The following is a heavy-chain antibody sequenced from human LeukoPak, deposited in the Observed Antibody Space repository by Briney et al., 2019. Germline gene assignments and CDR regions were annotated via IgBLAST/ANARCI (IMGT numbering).Heavy chain of an antibody. D-gene: IGHD2-15*01. J-gene: IGHJ6*02. CDR3: ARWRTYCSGGSCYGRPYYYYYGMDV. CDR2: IYYSGST. CDR1: GGSISSYY. V-gene: IGHV4-59*01. Sequence: SETLSLTCTVSGGSISSYYWSWIRQPPGKGLEWIGYIYYSGSTNYNPSLKSRATISVDTSKNQFSLKLSSVTAADTAVYYCARWRTYCSGGSCYGRPYYYYYGMDVWGQGTTVTVSS.